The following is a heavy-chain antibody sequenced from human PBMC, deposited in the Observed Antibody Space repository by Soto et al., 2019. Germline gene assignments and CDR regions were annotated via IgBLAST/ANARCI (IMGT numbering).Heavy chain of an antibody. CDR2: INSDGSST. D-gene: IGHD5-12*01. J-gene: IGHJ6*02. CDR3: ARDRVSWDSGYDNGMDV. V-gene: IGHV3-74*01. Sequence: PGGSLRLSCAASGFTFSSYWMHWVRQAPGKGLVWVSRINSDGSSTSYADSVKGRFAISRDNAKTSLYLQMNSLRDEDTAVYYCARDRVSWDSGYDNGMDVWGQGTTVTVSS. CDR1: GFTFSSYW.